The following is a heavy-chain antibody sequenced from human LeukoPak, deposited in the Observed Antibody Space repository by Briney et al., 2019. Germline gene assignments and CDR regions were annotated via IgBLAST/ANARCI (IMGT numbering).Heavy chain of an antibody. CDR2: FSDNT. D-gene: IGHD1-26*01. Sequence: GGSLRLSCTASGFTFGDYAVSWVRQGPGMELEWVSAFSDNTYYAESVKGRFTISRDYSKNTIYLQMDSLRVDDTALYYCVRGGGRPPKGNWFDRWGQGTLVTVSS. CDR1: GFTFGDYA. J-gene: IGHJ5*02. CDR3: VRGGGRPPKGNWFDR. V-gene: IGHV3-23*01.